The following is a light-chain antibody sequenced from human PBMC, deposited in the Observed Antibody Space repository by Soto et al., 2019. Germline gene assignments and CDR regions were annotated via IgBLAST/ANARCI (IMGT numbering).Light chain of an antibody. CDR2: SNN. CDR3: EAWDDSLNGQV. V-gene: IGLV1-44*01. CDR1: SSNIGSNT. Sequence: QSVLTQPPSASGTPGQRVTISCTGSSSNIGSNTVNWYQQLPGTAAKLLIYSNNQQPSGVPDRFSGSKSGTSASLAISGLQSEDEADYYCEAWDDSLNGQVFGGGTQVTVL. J-gene: IGLJ2*01.